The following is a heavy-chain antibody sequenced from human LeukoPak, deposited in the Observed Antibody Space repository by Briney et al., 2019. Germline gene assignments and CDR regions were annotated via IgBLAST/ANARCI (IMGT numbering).Heavy chain of an antibody. D-gene: IGHD4-23*01. Sequence: SETLSLTCTVSGGSISSGGYYWSWIRQHPGTGLEWIRYIYYSGSTYYNPSLESRVTISVDTSKNQFSLKLSSVTAADTAVYYCARAYYGGNSGGAFDIWGQGTMVTVSS. J-gene: IGHJ3*02. CDR2: IYYSGST. CDR3: ARAYYGGNSGGAFDI. CDR1: GGSISSGGYY. V-gene: IGHV4-31*03.